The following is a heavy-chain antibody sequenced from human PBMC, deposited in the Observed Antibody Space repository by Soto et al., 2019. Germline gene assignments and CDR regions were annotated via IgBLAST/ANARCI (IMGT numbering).Heavy chain of an antibody. V-gene: IGHV3-23*01. CDR1: GFTFSSYA. Sequence: GGSLRLSCAASGFTFSSYAMSWVRQAPGKGLEWVSAISGSGGSTYYADSVKGRFTISRDNSKNTLYLQMNSLRAEDTAVYYCAKDLQIVVVTAELNWFDPWGQGTLVTVSS. CDR3: AKDLQIVVVTAELNWFDP. CDR2: ISGSGGST. J-gene: IGHJ5*02. D-gene: IGHD2-21*02.